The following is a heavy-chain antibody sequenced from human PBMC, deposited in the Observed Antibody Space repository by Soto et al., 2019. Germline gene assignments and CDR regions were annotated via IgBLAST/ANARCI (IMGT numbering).Heavy chain of an antibody. CDR1: GFTFSSYS. J-gene: IGHJ6*02. V-gene: IGHV3-48*02. CDR2: ISSSSSTI. Sequence: GGSLRLSCAASGFTFSSYSMNWVRQAPGKGLEWVSYISSSSSTIYYADSVKGRFTITRDNAKNSLYLQMNNLREEDTAVYYRARDLFDGGMDVWGQGTTVTVSS. CDR3: ARDLFDGGMDV. D-gene: IGHD3-9*01.